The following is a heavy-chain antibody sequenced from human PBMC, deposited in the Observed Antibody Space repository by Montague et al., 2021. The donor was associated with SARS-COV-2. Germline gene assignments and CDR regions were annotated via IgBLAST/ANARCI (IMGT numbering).Heavy chain of an antibody. CDR3: VRRGGTYYYGSGSFDP. J-gene: IGHJ5*02. D-gene: IGHD3-10*01. CDR1: GDSISHSSFY. V-gene: IGHV4-39*01. Sequence: SETLSLTCSVSGDSISHSSFYWGWIRQPPGKGLEWIGRIYYSGSSSYNPSLKSRVTISIDTSKNQFSLRLTSMTAADTAIYYCVRRGGTYYYGSGSFDPWGQGTLVAVSS. CDR2: IYYSGSS.